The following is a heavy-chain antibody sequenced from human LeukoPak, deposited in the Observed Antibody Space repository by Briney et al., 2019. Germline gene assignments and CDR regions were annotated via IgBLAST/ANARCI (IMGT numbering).Heavy chain of an antibody. Sequence: ASVKVSCKASGYTFTSYYMHWERQAPGQGLEWMGIINPSGGSTSYAQKFQGRVTMTRDTSTSTVYMELSSLRSEDTAVYYCASGGGFDIAAASNWFDPWGQGTLVTVSS. J-gene: IGHJ5*02. CDR3: ASGGGFDIAAASNWFDP. V-gene: IGHV1-46*01. CDR2: INPSGGST. D-gene: IGHD6-13*01. CDR1: GYTFTSYY.